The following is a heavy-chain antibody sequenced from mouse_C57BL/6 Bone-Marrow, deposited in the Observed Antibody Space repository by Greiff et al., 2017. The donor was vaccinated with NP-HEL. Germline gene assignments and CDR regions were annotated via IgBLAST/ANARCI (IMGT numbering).Heavy chain of an antibody. Sequence: VQLKQSGPELVKPGASVKISCKASGYTFTDYYMNWVKQSHGKSLEWIGDINPNNGGTSYNQKFKGKATLTVDKSSSTAYMELRSLTSEDSAVYYCAREGLYYYGSSPYWYFDVWGTGTTVTVSS. CDR2: INPNNGGT. CDR3: AREGLYYYGSSPYWYFDV. CDR1: GYTFTDYY. J-gene: IGHJ1*03. D-gene: IGHD1-1*01. V-gene: IGHV1-26*01.